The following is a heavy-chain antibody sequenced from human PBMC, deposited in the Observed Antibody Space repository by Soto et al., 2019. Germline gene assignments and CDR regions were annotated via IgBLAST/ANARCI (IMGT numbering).Heavy chain of an antibody. J-gene: IGHJ4*02. V-gene: IGHV1-69*06. D-gene: IGHD3-22*01. CDR3: ARDTYYYDSSGPTIESLFDY. CDR1: GGTFSSYA. Sequence: SVKVSCKASGGTFSSYAISWVRQAPGQGLEWMGGIIPIFGTANYAQKFQGRVTITADKSTSTAYMELSSLRSEDTAVYYCARDTYYYDSSGPTIESLFDYWGQGTLLTVSS. CDR2: IIPIFGTA.